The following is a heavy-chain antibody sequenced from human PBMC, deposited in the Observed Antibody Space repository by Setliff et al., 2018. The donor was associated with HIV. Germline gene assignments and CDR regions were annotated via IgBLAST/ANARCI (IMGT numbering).Heavy chain of an antibody. CDR2: TTPLLGTT. Sequence: SVKVSCKASGGTFSSYGITWVRQAPGQGLEWMGGTTPLLGTTNYAQKFQGRVTITADKSTSTAYMELSSLRSEDTAVYYCARGSPLYGDYDYYYYGMDVWGQGTTVTVSS. CDR3: ARGSPLYGDYDYYYYGMDV. J-gene: IGHJ6*02. V-gene: IGHV1-69*10. CDR1: GGTFSSYG. D-gene: IGHD4-17*01.